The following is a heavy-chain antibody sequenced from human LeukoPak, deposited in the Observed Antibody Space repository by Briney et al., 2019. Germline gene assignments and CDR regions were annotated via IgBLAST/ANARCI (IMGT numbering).Heavy chain of an antibody. CDR1: GFTFSSYG. D-gene: IGHD3-22*01. CDR3: AKGPYYYDSSGRGFDY. V-gene: IGHV3-30*02. Sequence: GGSLRLSCAASGFTFSSYGMHWVRQAPGKGLEWVAFIRYDGSNKYYADSVKGRFTISRDNSKNTLYLQMNSLRAEDTAVYYCAKGPYYYDSSGRGFDYWGQGTLVTVSS. CDR2: IRYDGSNK. J-gene: IGHJ4*02.